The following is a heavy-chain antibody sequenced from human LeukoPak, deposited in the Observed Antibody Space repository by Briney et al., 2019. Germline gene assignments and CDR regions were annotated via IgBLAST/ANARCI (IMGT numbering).Heavy chain of an antibody. CDR1: GYTFTGYY. V-gene: IGHV1-24*01. D-gene: IGHD6-13*01. J-gene: IGHJ4*02. Sequence: ASVKVSCNASGYTFTGYYMHWVRQAPGKGLEWMGGFDPEDGETIYAQKFQGRVTMTEDTSTDTAYMELSSPRSEDTAVYYCATVGSSSFPFWGQGTLVTVSS. CDR3: ATVGSSSFPF. CDR2: FDPEDGET.